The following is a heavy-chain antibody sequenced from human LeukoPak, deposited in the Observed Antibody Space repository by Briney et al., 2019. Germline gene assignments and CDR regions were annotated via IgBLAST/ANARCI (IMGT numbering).Heavy chain of an antibody. V-gene: IGHV4-30-4*01. Sequence: SETLSLTCTVSGGSISSDDYYWTWIRQPPGKGLEWIAYIYYSGSTNYNPSLKSRVTISVDRSKNQFSLKLSSATAADTAVYYCARGGELGPYNWFDPWGQGTLVTVSS. CDR2: IYYSGST. D-gene: IGHD7-27*01. CDR1: GGSISSDDYY. J-gene: IGHJ5*02. CDR3: ARGGELGPYNWFDP.